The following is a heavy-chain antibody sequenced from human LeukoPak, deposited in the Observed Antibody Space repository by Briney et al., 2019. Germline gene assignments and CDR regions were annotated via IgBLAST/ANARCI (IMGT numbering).Heavy chain of an antibody. D-gene: IGHD3-3*01. CDR2: IYHSGST. J-gene: IGHJ5*02. V-gene: IGHV4-38-2*02. CDR3: ARDSYGYDFWSGNWAPHENWFDP. CDR1: GYSISRGYY. Sequence: SETLSLTCTVSGYSISRGYYWGWIRQPPGKGLEWIGSIYHSGSTYYNPSLKSRVTISVDTSKNHFSLKLSSVTAADTAVYYCARDSYGYDFWSGNWAPHENWFDPWGQGTLVTVSS.